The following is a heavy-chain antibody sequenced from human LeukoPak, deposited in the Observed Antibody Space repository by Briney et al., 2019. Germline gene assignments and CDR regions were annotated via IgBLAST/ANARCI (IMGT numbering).Heavy chain of an antibody. CDR3: ARDSGQVGPRWFDP. CDR2: INPNSGGT. D-gene: IGHD1-26*01. J-gene: IGHJ5*02. CDR1: GYTFTGYY. Sequence: ASVKVSCKASGYTFTGYYMHWVRQAPGQGLEWMGWINPNSGGTNYAQKFQGRVTMTRDASISTAYMELSRLRSDDTAVYYCARDSGQVGPRWFDPWGQGTLVTVSS. V-gene: IGHV1-2*02.